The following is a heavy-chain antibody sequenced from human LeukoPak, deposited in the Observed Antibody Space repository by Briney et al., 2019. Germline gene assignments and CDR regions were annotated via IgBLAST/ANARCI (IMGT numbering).Heavy chain of an antibody. CDR2: IDWNDDK. V-gene: IGHV2-5*01. CDR3: AHSGTVTTPHDAFDI. J-gene: IGHJ3*02. CDR1: GFSLSTSGVG. D-gene: IGHD4-17*01. Sequence: SGPALVKPTQTLTLTCTFSGFSLSTSGVGVGWIRQPPGKALEWLALIDWNDDKRYSPSLKSRLTITKDTSKNQVVLTMTNMDPVDTATYYCAHSGTVTTPHDAFDIWGQGTMVTVSS.